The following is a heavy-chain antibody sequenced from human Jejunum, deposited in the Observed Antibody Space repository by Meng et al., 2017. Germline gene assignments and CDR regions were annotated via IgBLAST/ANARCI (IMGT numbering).Heavy chain of an antibody. Sequence: DQLPHAGRGLVKPSQTPSTTCAISGDRVSSNSAAWNWIRQSPSRGLEWLGRTYYRSKWYNDYAESVKSRITINPDTSKNQFSLQLNSVTPEDTAAYYCVRTSNWSLDYWGQGTLVTVSS. CDR2: TYYRSKWYN. J-gene: IGHJ4*01. CDR3: VRTSNWSLDY. D-gene: IGHD6-13*01. V-gene: IGHV6-1*01. CDR1: GDRVSSNSAA.